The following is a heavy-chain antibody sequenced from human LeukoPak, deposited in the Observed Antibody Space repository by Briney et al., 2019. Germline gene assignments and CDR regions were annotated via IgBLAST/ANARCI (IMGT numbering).Heavy chain of an antibody. D-gene: IGHD3-22*01. CDR3: AKASAMIVVVSKHFDY. CDR1: GFTSSSYA. V-gene: IGHV3-30*04. CDR2: ISYDRSNK. Sequence: GGSLRLSCAASGFTSSSYAMHWVRQTPGKGLEWVAVISYDRSNKYYADSVRGRFTISRDNSKNTLYLQMNSLRAEDTAVYYCAKASAMIVVVSKHFDYWGQGTLVTVSS. J-gene: IGHJ4*02.